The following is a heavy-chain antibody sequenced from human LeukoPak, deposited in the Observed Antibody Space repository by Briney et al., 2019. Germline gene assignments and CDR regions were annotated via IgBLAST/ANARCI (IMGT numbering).Heavy chain of an antibody. CDR3: GRLMITFGGVIAGFDY. Sequence: SETLSLTCAVYGGSFSGYYWSWLRQPPGKGLEWSGEINHSGSTNYNPSLKRRVTTSVDTSKKQYSLKRSSGTAADTAVYYCGRLMITFGGVIAGFDYRGQGTLGTVS. V-gene: IGHV4-34*01. J-gene: IGHJ4*02. D-gene: IGHD3-16*02. CDR1: GGSFSGYY. CDR2: INHSGST.